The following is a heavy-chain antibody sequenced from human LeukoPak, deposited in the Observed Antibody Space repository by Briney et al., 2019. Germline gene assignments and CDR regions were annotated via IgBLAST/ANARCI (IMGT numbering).Heavy chain of an antibody. CDR1: GFTAIRYW. V-gene: IGHV3-7*01. J-gene: IGHJ4*02. Sequence: GGSLRLSCAGSGFTAIRYWMSWVRQAPGKGLEWVATIKGDGTEIYYVGSVKGRFTISRDNAKTLLYLQMNSLRAEDTAIYYCACLFNDDSSRYRPFQYWGQGALVTVSS. CDR2: IKGDGTEI. D-gene: IGHD3-22*01. CDR3: ACLFNDDSSRYRPFQY.